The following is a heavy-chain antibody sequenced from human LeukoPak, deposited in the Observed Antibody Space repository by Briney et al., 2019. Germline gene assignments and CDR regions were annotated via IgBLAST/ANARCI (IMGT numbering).Heavy chain of an antibody. V-gene: IGHV4-59*01. CDR1: GGSISSYY. D-gene: IGHD6-19*01. J-gene: IGHJ6*02. CDR3: ARDSVAGRSYYYYYGMDV. CDR2: IYYSGST. Sequence: AETLCLTCTVSGGSISSYYWSWIRQPPGKGLEWLGYIYYSGSTNYNPSLKSRLTISVDTSKNQFSLKLSSVTAADTAVYYCARDSVAGRSYYYYYGMDVWGQGTTVTVPS.